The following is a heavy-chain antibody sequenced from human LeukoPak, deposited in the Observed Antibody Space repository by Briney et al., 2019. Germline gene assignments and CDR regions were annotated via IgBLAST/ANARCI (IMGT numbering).Heavy chain of an antibody. CDR1: GGSFSGYY. CDR3: ARVYRWGYCSSTSCYMPHAFDI. V-gene: IGHV4-34*01. CDR2: INHSGST. Sequence: SETLSLTCAVYGGSFSGYYWSWIRQPPGKGLEWIGEINHSGSTNYNPSLKSRVTISVDTSKNQFSLKLSSVTAADTAVYYCARVYRWGYCSSTSCYMPHAFDIWGQGTMVTVSS. J-gene: IGHJ3*02. D-gene: IGHD2-2*02.